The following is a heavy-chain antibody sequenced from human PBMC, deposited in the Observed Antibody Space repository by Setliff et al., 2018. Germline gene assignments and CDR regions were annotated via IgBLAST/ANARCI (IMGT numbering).Heavy chain of an antibody. CDR3: IVAGNYFDY. D-gene: IGHD5-12*01. CDR1: GFTFSSYS. J-gene: IGHJ4*02. CDR2: ISSSSTI. V-gene: IGHV3-48*04. Sequence: GGSLRLSCAASGFTFSSYSINWVRQAPGKGLEWVSYISSSSTIYYADSVKGRFTISRDNAKNSLYLRMNSLNTEDTAVYYCIVAGNYFDYWGQGTLVTVSS.